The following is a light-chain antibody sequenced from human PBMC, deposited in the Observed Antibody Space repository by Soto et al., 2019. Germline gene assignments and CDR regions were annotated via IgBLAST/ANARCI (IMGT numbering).Light chain of an antibody. V-gene: IGKV3-11*01. CDR2: DAS. Sequence: EIVLTQSPATLSLSPGERATLSCRASQSVSSYLAWYQQKPGQAPRLLIYDASNRATGIPARFSGSGSGPDFTLTIRSLEPDDFAVYYCQQRSNWPLTFGGGTKVEIK. CDR1: QSVSSY. J-gene: IGKJ4*01. CDR3: QQRSNWPLT.